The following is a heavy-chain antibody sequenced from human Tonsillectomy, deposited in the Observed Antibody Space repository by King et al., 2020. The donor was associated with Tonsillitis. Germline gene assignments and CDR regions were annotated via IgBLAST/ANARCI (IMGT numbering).Heavy chain of an antibody. CDR3: ANGSGYSSGWYPFDH. V-gene: IGHV2-5*02. CDR2: IYWDDDK. J-gene: IGHJ5*02. D-gene: IGHD6-19*01. CDR1: GFSLTTRGVG. Sequence: ITLKESGPTLVKPTQTLTLTCTFSGFSLTTRGVGVGWIRQPPGKALEWLALIYWDDDKRYSPSLMRRLTITKDTSKNQVVLTMTNMDPVDTATYFCANGSGYSSGWYPFDHWGQGTLVTVSS.